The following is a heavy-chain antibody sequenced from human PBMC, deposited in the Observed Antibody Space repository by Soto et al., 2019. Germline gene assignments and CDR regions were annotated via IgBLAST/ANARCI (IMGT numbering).Heavy chain of an antibody. CDR1: GFTFSSYA. CDR3: ARAAAIAAAGTRGVDAFDI. V-gene: IGHV3-30-3*01. J-gene: IGHJ3*02. CDR2: ISYDGSNK. Sequence: GESLKIPCAASGFTFSSYAMHWVRQAPGKGLEWVAVISYDGSNKYYADSVKGRFTISRDNSKNTLYLQMNSLRAEDTAVYYCARAAAIAAAGTRGVDAFDIWGQGTMVTVSS. D-gene: IGHD6-13*01.